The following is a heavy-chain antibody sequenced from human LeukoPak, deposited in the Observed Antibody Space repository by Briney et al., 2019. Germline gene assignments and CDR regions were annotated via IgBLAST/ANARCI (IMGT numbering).Heavy chain of an antibody. J-gene: IGHJ4*02. CDR2: ILYDGSND. D-gene: IGHD3-10*01. CDR3: ARDRLWFGDGSPFDY. CDR1: GFPFGDCA. Sequence: GGSLRLSCAASGFPFGDCAMYWVRHSPDKGLEWVTSILYDGSNDNYAASVKRQFTISRHNSKSIVSLEMDSLRSEDTGVYYCARDRLWFGDGSPFDYGGQGTLVAVSS. V-gene: IGHV3-30*04.